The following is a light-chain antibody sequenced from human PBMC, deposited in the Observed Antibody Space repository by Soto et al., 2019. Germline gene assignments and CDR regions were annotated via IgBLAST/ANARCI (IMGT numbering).Light chain of an antibody. CDR2: GAS. J-gene: IGKJ1*01. V-gene: IGKV3-20*01. Sequence: ESVLTQSPGTLSLSPGERATLSCRASQSVSSNYLAWYQQKPGQAPRLLTYGASIRATGIPDRFSGSGSGTDFTLTISRLEPEDSAVYYCQQYGSSPTWTFGQGTKVDIK. CDR3: QQYGSSPTWT. CDR1: QSVSSNY.